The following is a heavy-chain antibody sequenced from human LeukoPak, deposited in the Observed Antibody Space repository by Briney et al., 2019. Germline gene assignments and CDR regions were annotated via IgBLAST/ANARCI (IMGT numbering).Heavy chain of an antibody. CDR1: GFTFSSYA. CDR3: ARAPEPDDAFDI. J-gene: IGHJ3*02. Sequence: PGGSLRLSCAASGFTFSSYAMHWVRQAPGKGLEWVAVISYDGSNKYYADSVKGRFTISRDNSKNTLYLQMNSLKAEDTAVYYCARAPEPDDAFDIWGQGTMVTVSS. CDR2: ISYDGSNK. V-gene: IGHV3-30*04. D-gene: IGHD1-14*01.